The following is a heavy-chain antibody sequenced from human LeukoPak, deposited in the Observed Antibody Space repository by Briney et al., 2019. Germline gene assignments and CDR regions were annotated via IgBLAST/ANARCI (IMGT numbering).Heavy chain of an antibody. CDR3: AREDGYCSGGSCSNWFDP. CDR2: IILIFGTA. CDR1: GGTFSSYA. V-gene: IGHV1-69*06. Sequence: ASVKVSCKASGGTFSSYAISWVRQAPGQGLEWMGGIILIFGTANYAQKFQGRVTITADKSTSTAYMELSSLRSEDTAVYYCAREDGYCSGGSCSNWFDPWGQGTLVTVSS. J-gene: IGHJ5*02. D-gene: IGHD2-15*01.